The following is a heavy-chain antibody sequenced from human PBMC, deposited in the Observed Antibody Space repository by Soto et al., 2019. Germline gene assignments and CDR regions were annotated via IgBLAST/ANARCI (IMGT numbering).Heavy chain of an antibody. CDR3: AKDAGDIVVVTAIRDYYGMDV. Sequence: QVQLVESGGGVVQPGRSLRLSCAASGFTFSSYGMHWVRQAPGKGLEWVAVISYDGSNKYYADSVKGRFTISRDNSKNTLYLQMNSLRAEDTAVYYCAKDAGDIVVVTAIRDYYGMDVWDQGTTVTVSS. V-gene: IGHV3-30*18. J-gene: IGHJ6*02. CDR1: GFTFSSYG. CDR2: ISYDGSNK. D-gene: IGHD2-21*02.